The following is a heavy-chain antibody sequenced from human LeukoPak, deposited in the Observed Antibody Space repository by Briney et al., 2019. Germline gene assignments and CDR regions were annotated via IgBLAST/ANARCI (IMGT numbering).Heavy chain of an antibody. V-gene: IGHV4-59*01. Sequence: SETLSLTCTVSGGSISSYYWSWIRQPPGKGLEWIGYIYYSGSTNYNPSLKSRVTISVDTSKNQFSLKLSSVTAADTAVYYCASGRIVDDAFDIWGQGTMVTVSS. CDR2: IYYSGST. J-gene: IGHJ3*02. CDR3: ASGRIVDDAFDI. CDR1: GGSISSYY. D-gene: IGHD3-22*01.